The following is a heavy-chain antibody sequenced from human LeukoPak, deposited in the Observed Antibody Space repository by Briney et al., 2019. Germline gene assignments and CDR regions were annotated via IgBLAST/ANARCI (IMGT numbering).Heavy chain of an antibody. CDR3: ARDEVYGDRDFDY. Sequence: SVKVSCKASGGTFSSYAISWVRQAPGQGLEWMGRIIPILGIANYAQKFQGRVTITADKSTSTAYMELRSLRSDDTAVYYCARDEVYGDRDFDYWGQGTLVTVSS. CDR1: GGTFSSYA. V-gene: IGHV1-69*04. CDR2: IIPILGIA. D-gene: IGHD4-17*01. J-gene: IGHJ4*02.